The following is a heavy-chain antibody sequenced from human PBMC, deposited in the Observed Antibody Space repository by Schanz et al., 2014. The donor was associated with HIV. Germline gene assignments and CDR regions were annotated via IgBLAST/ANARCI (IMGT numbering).Heavy chain of an antibody. V-gene: IGHV3-33*01. Sequence: QVQLVESGGGVVQPGRSLRLSCAASGFTFRNYAMHWVRQAPGKGLEWVAVIWYDENNRHYADSVKGRFIISRDNSRNTLFLQMNNLRVEDTAVYYCARGEAITYYYHYYGMDVWGQGTTVTVSS. CDR2: IWYDENNR. CDR1: GFTFRNYA. CDR3: ARGEAITYYYHYYGMDV. J-gene: IGHJ6*02. D-gene: IGHD1-20*01.